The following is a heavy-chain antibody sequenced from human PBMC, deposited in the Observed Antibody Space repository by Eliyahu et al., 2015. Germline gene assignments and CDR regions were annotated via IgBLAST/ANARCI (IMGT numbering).Heavy chain of an antibody. CDR1: GFXFSSYA. CDR2: ISGSGGGT. Sequence: EVQLLESGGGLVQPGGSLRXSCXASGFXFSSYAMSWVRQAXGKGLVWVSAISGSGGGTYYADSVKGRFTISRDNSKNTLYLQMNSLRAEXTAVYYCAKHKGSSGSYYDYWGQGTLVTVSS. D-gene: IGHD1-26*01. J-gene: IGHJ4*02. V-gene: IGHV3-23*01. CDR3: AKHKGSSGSYYDY.